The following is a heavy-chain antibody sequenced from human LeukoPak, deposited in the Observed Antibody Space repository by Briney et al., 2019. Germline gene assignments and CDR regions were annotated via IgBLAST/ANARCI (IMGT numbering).Heavy chain of an antibody. D-gene: IGHD3-22*01. CDR2: ISYDGSNK. J-gene: IGHJ4*02. V-gene: IGHV3-30*18. CDR3: AKDVSLHLIY. CDR1: GFTFSSYG. Sequence: GGSLRLSCAASGFTFSSYGMHWVRQAPGKGLEWVAVISYDGSNKYYADSVKGRFTISRDDSKNTLYLQMNSLRAEDTAVYYCAKDVSLHLIYWGQGTLVTVSS.